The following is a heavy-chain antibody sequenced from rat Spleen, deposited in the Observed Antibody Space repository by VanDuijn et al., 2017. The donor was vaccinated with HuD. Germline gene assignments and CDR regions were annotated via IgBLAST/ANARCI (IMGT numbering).Heavy chain of an antibody. CDR3: IKVLGNWFAY. Sequence: EVQLVESDGGLVQPGKSLKLSCAASGFTFDDYGMAWVRQAPKNGLEWVASINWGGSRTYYPDNVKGRFTISRDNAKNALYLQMNNLRSEDTAIYYCIKVLGNWFAYWGQGTLVTVSS. J-gene: IGHJ3*01. CDR2: INWGGSRT. CDR1: GFTFDDYG. V-gene: IGHV5-36*01. D-gene: IGHD5-1*01.